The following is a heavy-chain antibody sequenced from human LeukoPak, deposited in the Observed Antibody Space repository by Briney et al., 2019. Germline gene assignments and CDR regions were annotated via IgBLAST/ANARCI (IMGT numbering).Heavy chain of an antibody. J-gene: IGHJ4*02. V-gene: IGHV3-30*18. CDR1: GFTFSNYA. D-gene: IGHD4-17*01. Sequence: GGSLRLSCAASGFTFSNYAIHWVRQAPGRGLEGVAAISYDGNREHYGAPVKGRFTISRDNSKNTVYLQINTLTTDDAAIYYCAKPYPTLTTSAVLDNWVQGTLVTVSS. CDR2: ISYDGNRE. CDR3: AKPYPTLTTSAVLDN.